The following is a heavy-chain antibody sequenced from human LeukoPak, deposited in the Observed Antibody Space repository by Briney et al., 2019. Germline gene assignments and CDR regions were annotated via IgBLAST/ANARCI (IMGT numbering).Heavy chain of an antibody. CDR3: AKLVPAANGGY. D-gene: IGHD2-2*01. CDR1: RFTFSSHW. CDR2: ISGSGGST. Sequence: HSGGSLRLSCAAFRFTFSSHWMHWVRHAPGKGLEWVSAISGSGGSTYYADSVKGRFTISRDNSKNTLYLQMNSLRAEDTAVYYCAKLVPAANGGYWGQGTLVTVSS. J-gene: IGHJ4*02. V-gene: IGHV3-23*01.